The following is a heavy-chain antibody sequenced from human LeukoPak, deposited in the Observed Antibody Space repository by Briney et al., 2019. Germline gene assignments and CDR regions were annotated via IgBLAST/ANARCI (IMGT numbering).Heavy chain of an antibody. Sequence: SLRLSCAASGFSFDDYAMHWVRQAPGKGLEWVSGICWIGGSIGYADSVRGGFTSSRDNAKTSLYLQMHNLRAEDTALYSCAKDSSRYGDHVEPLDLWGQGTLVTVSS. CDR1: GFSFDDYA. CDR3: AKDSSRYGDHVEPLDL. J-gene: IGHJ5*02. V-gene: IGHV3-9*01. D-gene: IGHD4-17*01. CDR2: ICWIGGSI.